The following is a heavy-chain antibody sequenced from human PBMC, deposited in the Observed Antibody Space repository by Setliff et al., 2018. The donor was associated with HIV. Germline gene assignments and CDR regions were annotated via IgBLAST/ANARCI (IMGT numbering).Heavy chain of an antibody. CDR1: GYTFTGYY. J-gene: IGHJ4*02. V-gene: IGHV1-2*06. Sequence: ASVKVSCKASGYTFTGYYVQWVLQAPGQGLEWMGRIIPNSGVTNYAQKFQGRVAMTRDTSISTAYMELTRLRSDDTAVYYCARASRWLFRTGTYYFDYWGQGTLVTVSS. CDR3: ARASRWLFRTGTYYFDY. D-gene: IGHD3-22*01. CDR2: IIPNSGVT.